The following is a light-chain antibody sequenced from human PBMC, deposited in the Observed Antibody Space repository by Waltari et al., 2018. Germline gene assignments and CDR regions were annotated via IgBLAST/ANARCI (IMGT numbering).Light chain of an antibody. Sequence: EIVLTQSPATLSLSPGERATLSCRTSQSVGGYLAWYQQKPGQAPRLLIFDASNRATGITARFSGSGSGTDFTLTISSLEAEDFAIYYCQQRNKWPPHTFGQGTKLEIK. J-gene: IGKJ2*01. CDR2: DAS. CDR3: QQRNKWPPHT. CDR1: QSVGGY. V-gene: IGKV3-11*01.